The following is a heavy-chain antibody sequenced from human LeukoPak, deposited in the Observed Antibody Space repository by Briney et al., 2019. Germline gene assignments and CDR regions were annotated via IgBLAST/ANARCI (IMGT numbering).Heavy chain of an antibody. Sequence: PSETLSLTCTVSGGSISSYYWSWIRQPAGKGLEWIGRIYTSGSTNYNPSLKSRVTMSVDTSKNQFSLKLSSVTAADTAVYYCARVSYDFWSGYPPGGNWFDPWGQGTLVTVSS. CDR2: IYTSGST. D-gene: IGHD3-3*01. J-gene: IGHJ5*02. CDR1: GGSISSYY. CDR3: ARVSYDFWSGYPPGGNWFDP. V-gene: IGHV4-4*07.